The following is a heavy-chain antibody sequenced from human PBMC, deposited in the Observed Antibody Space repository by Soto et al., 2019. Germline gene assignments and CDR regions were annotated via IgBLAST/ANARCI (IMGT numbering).Heavy chain of an antibody. CDR1: GGTFSSYA. Sequence: SVKVSCKASGGTFSSYAISWVRQAPGQGLEWMGGIIPIFGTANYAQKFQGRVTITADESTSTAYMELSSLRSEDTAVYYCARESRDCSGCSCYPKKDFDYWGQGTPVTVSS. V-gene: IGHV1-69*13. CDR2: IIPIFGTA. CDR3: ARESRDCSGCSCYPKKDFDY. D-gene: IGHD2-15*01. J-gene: IGHJ4*02.